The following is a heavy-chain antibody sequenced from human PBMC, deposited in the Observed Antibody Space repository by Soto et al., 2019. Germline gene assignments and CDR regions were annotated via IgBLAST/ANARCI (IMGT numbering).Heavy chain of an antibody. CDR3: AKRDGNYLFDY. Sequence: EVQLLESGGGLVQPGESLRLSCAASGFTFRSYGMSWVRQAPGKGLEWVSTISGGATTTSYADSVKGRFTIYRDNSKNTLYLQMNSLRAEDTAVYYCAKRDGNYLFDYWGQGTVVTVSS. CDR2: ISGGATTT. CDR1: GFTFRSYG. V-gene: IGHV3-23*01. J-gene: IGHJ4*02. D-gene: IGHD1-7*01.